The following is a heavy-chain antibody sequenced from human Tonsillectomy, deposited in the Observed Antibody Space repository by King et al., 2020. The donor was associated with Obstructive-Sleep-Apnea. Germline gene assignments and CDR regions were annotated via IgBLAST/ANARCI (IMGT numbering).Heavy chain of an antibody. D-gene: IGHD6-13*01. CDR3: ATYDSSWYS. CDR2: ISYDGSNK. Sequence: VQLVESGGGVVQPVRSLRLSCAASVFIFSNYPIHWVRQAPGKGLEGGAVISYDGSNKYHADSVKGRFTISRDNSKNTLYLQMNSLIPEDTAVYYCATYDSSWYSWGQGTLVTVSS. V-gene: IGHV3-30*04. CDR1: VFIFSNYP. J-gene: IGHJ4*02.